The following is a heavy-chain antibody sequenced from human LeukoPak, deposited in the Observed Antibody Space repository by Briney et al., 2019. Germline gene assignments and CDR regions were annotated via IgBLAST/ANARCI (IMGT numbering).Heavy chain of an antibody. D-gene: IGHD6-19*01. CDR1: GGSFSGYF. V-gene: IGHV4-34*01. Sequence: SETLSLTCTVYGGSFSGYFWTWIRQPPGKGLEWIGEINHSGTTNYNPSLKSRITISVDTAKNQFSLKLSSVTAADTAVYYCARNGGVVTVRLSPRLAVAGSGFDYWGQGTLVTVSS. CDR3: ARNGGVVTVRLSPRLAVAGSGFDY. CDR2: INHSGTT. J-gene: IGHJ4*02.